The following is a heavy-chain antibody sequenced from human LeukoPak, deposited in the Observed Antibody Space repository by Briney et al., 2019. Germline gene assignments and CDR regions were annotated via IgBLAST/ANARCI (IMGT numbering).Heavy chain of an antibody. CDR1: GGSISSYY. J-gene: IGHJ3*02. CDR2: IYYSGST. V-gene: IGHV4-59*01. D-gene: IGHD3-22*01. Sequence: PPETLSLTCTVSGGSISSYYWSWIRQPPGKGLGWIGYIYYSGSTNYNPSLQSRVTISVDTSKNQFSLKLSSVTAAYTAVYYCARGARYYYDSSGYYYGSDDAFDIWGQGTMVTVSS. CDR3: ARGARYYYDSSGYYYGSDDAFDI.